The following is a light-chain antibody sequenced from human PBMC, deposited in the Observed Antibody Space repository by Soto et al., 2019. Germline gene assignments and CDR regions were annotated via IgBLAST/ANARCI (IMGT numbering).Light chain of an antibody. Sequence: EIVLTQSPGTLSLSPGERATLSCRASQSISSSYLAWYLQKVGQAPRLLIYGASTRAPGISARFSGSGSGTEFTLTISSLQSEGFAIYYCQQYNNWSWTFGQGTKVDIK. CDR1: QSISSSY. V-gene: IGKV3-15*01. CDR3: QQYNNWSWT. CDR2: GAS. J-gene: IGKJ1*01.